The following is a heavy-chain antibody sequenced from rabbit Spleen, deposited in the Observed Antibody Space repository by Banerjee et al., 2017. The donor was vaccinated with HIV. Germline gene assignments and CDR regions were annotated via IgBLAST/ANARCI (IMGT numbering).Heavy chain of an antibody. CDR1: GLSFSTGYW. J-gene: IGHJ4*01. D-gene: IGHD4-2*01. CDR2: IYTGDGTT. Sequence: QEQLEESGGGLVQPEGSLTLTCTASGLSFSTGYWMTWVRQAPGKGLEWIGCIYTGDGTTYYASWAKGRFTISKTSSTTVTLQMTSLTAADTATYFCARDNNAAGLWGPGTLVTVS. V-gene: IGHV1S45*01. CDR3: ARDNNAAGL.